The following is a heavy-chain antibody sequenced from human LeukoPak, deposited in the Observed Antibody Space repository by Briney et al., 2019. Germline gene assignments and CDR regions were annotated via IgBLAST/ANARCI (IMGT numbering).Heavy chain of an antibody. CDR3: ARACTTFITQWCFSDF. V-gene: IGHV1-18*04. Sequence: ASVKVSCKASGYSFTTYVITWVRQAPGQGPEWLGWINPQNGNTNFAQRFQGRVTMTTDTSTTTAYMELRSLTSDDTAVYYCARACTTFITQWCFSDFWGQGTLVTVS. D-gene: IGHD2/OR15-2a*01. CDR1: GYSFTTYV. CDR2: INPQNGNT. J-gene: IGHJ4*02.